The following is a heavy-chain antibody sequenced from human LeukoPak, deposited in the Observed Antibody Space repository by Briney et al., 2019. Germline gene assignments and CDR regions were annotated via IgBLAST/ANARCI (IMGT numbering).Heavy chain of an antibody. CDR3: ARGGVSASPNPYYFDY. CDR1: GYTLTGFY. V-gene: IGHV1-2*02. J-gene: IGHJ4*02. D-gene: IGHD2-2*01. CDR2: INPNSGGT. Sequence: ASVKVSCKASGYTLTGFYIHWVRQAPGQGVEWMGWINPNSGGTNYEQQFQGRVTMTRDTSISTAYMELSRLRSDDTAVYYCARGGVSASPNPYYFDYWGQGTLVTVSS.